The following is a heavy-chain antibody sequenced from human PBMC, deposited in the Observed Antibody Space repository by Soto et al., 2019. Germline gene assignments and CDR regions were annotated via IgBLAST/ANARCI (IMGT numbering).Heavy chain of an antibody. V-gene: IGHV4-30-2*01. CDR2: IYHSGST. D-gene: IGHD3-22*01. CDR1: GGSISSGGYS. Sequence: SETLSLTCAVSGGSISSGGYSWSWIRQPPGKCLAWIGYIYHSGSTYYNPSLKSRVTISVDRSKNQFSLKLSSVTAADTAVYYCARDQDFPTYYYDSSGYNWFDPWGQGTLVTVSS. J-gene: IGHJ5*02. CDR3: ARDQDFPTYYYDSSGYNWFDP.